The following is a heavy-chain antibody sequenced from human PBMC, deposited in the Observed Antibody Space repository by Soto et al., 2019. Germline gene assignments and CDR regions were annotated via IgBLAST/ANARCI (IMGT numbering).Heavy chain of an antibody. J-gene: IGHJ6*02. CDR2: INPSGGST. V-gene: IGHV1-46*01. CDR3: ASGQGQQLKGDYYGMDV. CDR1: GYTFTSYY. Sequence: QVQLVQSGAEVKKPGASVKVSCKASGYTFTSYYMHWVRQAPGQGLEWMGIINPSGGSTSYAQKFQGRVTMTRDTSTSTVYMELSSLRSEDTAVYYCASGQGQQLKGDYYGMDVWGQGTTVTVSS. D-gene: IGHD6-13*01.